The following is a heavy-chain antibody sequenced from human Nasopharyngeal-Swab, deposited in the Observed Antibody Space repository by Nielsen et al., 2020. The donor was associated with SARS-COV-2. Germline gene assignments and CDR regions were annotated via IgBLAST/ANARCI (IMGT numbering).Heavy chain of an antibody. CDR3: GKAVAGTVDY. J-gene: IGHJ4*02. CDR1: GFTFINAW. CDR2: IKSKTDGGTT. Sequence: GGSLSLSCAASGFTFINAWMSWVHQASGKGLEWVGRIKSKTDGGTTDYAAPVKGRFTISRDDSKNTLYLQMNSLKPEDTAVYYCGKAVAGTVDYWGQGTLVTVSS. D-gene: IGHD6-19*01. V-gene: IGHV3-15*01.